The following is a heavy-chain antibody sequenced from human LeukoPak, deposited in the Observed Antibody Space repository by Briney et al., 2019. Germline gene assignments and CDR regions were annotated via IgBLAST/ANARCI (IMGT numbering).Heavy chain of an antibody. D-gene: IGHD3-22*01. CDR3: AKDSYDRSGYYYYYFAY. CDR2: ISYDGSNK. Sequence: PGRSLRLSCAASGFTFSSSGMHWVRQAPGKGLEWAAVISYDGSNKYYADSVKGRFTISRDNSKNTLYLQMNSLRAGDTAVYYCAKDSYDRSGYYYYYFAYWGQGTQVTVSS. J-gene: IGHJ4*02. V-gene: IGHV3-30*18. CDR1: GFTFSSSG.